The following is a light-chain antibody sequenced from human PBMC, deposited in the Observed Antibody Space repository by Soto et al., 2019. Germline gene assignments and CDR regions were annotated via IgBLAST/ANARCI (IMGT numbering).Light chain of an antibody. J-gene: IGKJ2*01. CDR1: QSISSW. CDR3: QQYNSYPYT. V-gene: IGKV1-5*03. Sequence: DIQMTQSPSTVSASVGDRVTITCRASQSISSWLAWYQQKPGKAPKLLIYKASSLESGVPSRFSGSGSGTEFTLTISSLQPDDFATYYCQQYNSYPYTFGQGPKLEIK. CDR2: KAS.